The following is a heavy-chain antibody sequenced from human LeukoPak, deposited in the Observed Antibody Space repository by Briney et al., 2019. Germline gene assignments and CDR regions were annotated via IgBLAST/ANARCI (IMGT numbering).Heavy chain of an antibody. CDR3: ARQGTSDSGLDV. CDR1: GYSFTSYW. CDR2: IDPSDSYT. Sequence: GESLKISCKGSGYSFTSYWMTWLRQMPGKGLEWMGRIDPSDSYTNYSPSFQAHVTISADKSISTAYLQWSSLKASDTAMYYCARQGTSDSGLDVWGQGTTVTVSS. J-gene: IGHJ6*02. V-gene: IGHV5-10-1*01. D-gene: IGHD1-7*01.